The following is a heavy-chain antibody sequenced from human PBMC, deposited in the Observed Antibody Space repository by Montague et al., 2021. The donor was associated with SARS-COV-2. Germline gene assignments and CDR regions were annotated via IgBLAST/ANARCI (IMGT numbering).Heavy chain of an antibody. CDR2: INHSGST. CDR3: ARGQGEITMIVVVLTAAAHYFDC. D-gene: IGHD3-22*01. V-gene: IGHV4-34*01. J-gene: IGHJ4*02. Sequence: SETLSLTCAVYGGSLSGYDWSWIRQPPGKGLEWIGEINHSGSTKYNPSLKSRVSISVDTSKNQFSLKLNSVTAADTAVYYCARGQGEITMIVVVLTAAAHYFDCWGQGTLVTVSP. CDR1: GGSLSGYD.